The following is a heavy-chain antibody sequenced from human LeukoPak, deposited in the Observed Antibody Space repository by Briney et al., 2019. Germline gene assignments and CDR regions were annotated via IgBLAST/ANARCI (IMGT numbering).Heavy chain of an antibody. CDR3: AKANQAMVRGVPNWFDP. Sequence: GGSLRLSCAASGFTFDDYAMHWVRQAPGKGLEWVSGISWNSGSIGYADSVKGRFTISRDNAKNSLYLQMNSLRAEDTALYYCAKANQAMVRGVPNWFDPWGQGTLVTVSS. D-gene: IGHD3-10*01. CDR1: GFTFDDYA. J-gene: IGHJ5*02. V-gene: IGHV3-9*01. CDR2: ISWNSGSI.